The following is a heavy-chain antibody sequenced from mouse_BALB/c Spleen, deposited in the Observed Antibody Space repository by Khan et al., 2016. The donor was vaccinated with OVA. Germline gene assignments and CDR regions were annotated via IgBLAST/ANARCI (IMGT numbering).Heavy chain of an antibody. V-gene: IGHV5-12*02. D-gene: IGHD2-3*01. CDR3: ARLYDVYYGYAMYY. CDR1: GFTFSDYY. J-gene: IGHJ4*01. Sequence: EVELVESGGGLVQPGGSLKLSCATSGFTFSDYYMYWVRQTPEKRLEWVAYISNGGGSTYYPDTVKGRFTISRDNAKNTLYLQMSRLKSEDTAMYYCARLYDVYYGYAMYYWGQGTSGTVSS. CDR2: ISNGGGST.